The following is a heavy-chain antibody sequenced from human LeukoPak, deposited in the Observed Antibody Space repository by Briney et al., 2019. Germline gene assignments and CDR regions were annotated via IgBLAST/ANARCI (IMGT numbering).Heavy chain of an antibody. Sequence: PGGSLRLSCAASGFTFSTYAMNWIRQAPGKGLEWVSTISGGGPRTYYADSVKGRFTISRDNANNTAYLLMSSLGAEDTAVYYCAKGTCTAKSCYGNAFDMWGQGTKVTVSS. CDR1: GFTFSTYA. J-gene: IGHJ3*02. CDR2: ISGGGPRT. CDR3: AKGTCTAKSCYGNAFDM. V-gene: IGHV3-23*01. D-gene: IGHD2-15*01.